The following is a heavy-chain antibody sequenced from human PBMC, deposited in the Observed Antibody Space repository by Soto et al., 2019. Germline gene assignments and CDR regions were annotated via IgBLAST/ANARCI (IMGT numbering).Heavy chain of an antibody. Sequence: ASVKVSCKVSGYTLTELSMHWVRQAPGKGLEWMGGFDPEDGETIYAQKFQGRVTMTEDTSTDTAYMELSSLRSEDTAVYYCATVRWAARRRGWFDPWGQGTLVTVSS. V-gene: IGHV1-24*01. CDR3: ATVRWAARRRGWFDP. D-gene: IGHD6-6*01. J-gene: IGHJ5*02. CDR2: FDPEDGET. CDR1: GYTLTELS.